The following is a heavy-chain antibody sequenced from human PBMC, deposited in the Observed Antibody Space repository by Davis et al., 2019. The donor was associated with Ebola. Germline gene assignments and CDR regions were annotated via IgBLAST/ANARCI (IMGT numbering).Heavy chain of an antibody. CDR2: IYYSGST. CDR1: GGSVSSGSYY. J-gene: IGHJ6*02. CDR3: ASSPTRYCSGGSCYSRHYYYYGMDV. Sequence: SETLSLTCTVSGGSVSSGSYYWSWIRQPPEKGLEWVGYIYYSGSTNYNPSLKSRATISVDRSKNQFSLKLSSVTAADTAVYYCASSPTRYCSGGSCYSRHYYYYGMDVWGQGTTVTVS. V-gene: IGHV4-61*01. D-gene: IGHD2-15*01.